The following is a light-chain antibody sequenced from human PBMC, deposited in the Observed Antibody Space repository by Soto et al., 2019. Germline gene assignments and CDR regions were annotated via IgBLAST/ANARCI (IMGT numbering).Light chain of an antibody. V-gene: IGKV3-15*01. CDR2: DAS. J-gene: IGKJ1*01. CDR3: QQYNNWPWT. Sequence: EIVMTQSPCTLAVSPGERVTLSCRASQSVSSKLVWYQRKPGQSPRLLIYDASTRATGMPGRFSGSGSGTEFTLTISSLQSEDFEVYYCQQYNNWPWTFGQGTKVDIK. CDR1: QSVSSK.